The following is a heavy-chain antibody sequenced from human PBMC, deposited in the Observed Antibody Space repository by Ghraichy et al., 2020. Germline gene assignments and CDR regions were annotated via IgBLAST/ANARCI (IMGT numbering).Heavy chain of an antibody. CDR1: GGSISSYY. CDR3: ARQRGGVGSSWDDAFDI. J-gene: IGHJ3*02. V-gene: IGHV4-4*09. D-gene: IGHD6-13*01. Sequence: SETLSLTCTVSGGSISSYYWSWIRQPPGKGLEWIGYIYTSGSTNYNPSLKSRVTISVDTSKNQFSLKLSSVTAADTAVYYCARQRGGVGSSWDDAFDIWGQGTMVTVSS. CDR2: IYTSGST.